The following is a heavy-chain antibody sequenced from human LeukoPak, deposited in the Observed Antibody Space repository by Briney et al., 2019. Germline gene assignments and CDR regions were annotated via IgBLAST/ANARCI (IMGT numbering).Heavy chain of an antibody. J-gene: IGHJ4*02. CDR1: GFTFSSYA. V-gene: IGHV3-23*01. Sequence: PGGSLRLSCAASGFTFSSYAMSWVRQAPGKGLEWVSAISGSGGSTYYADSVKGRFTISRDNSKNTLYLQMNSLKTEDTAVYYCTTDAVGVDYWGQGTLVTVSS. D-gene: IGHD6-19*01. CDR3: TTDAVGVDY. CDR2: ISGSGGST.